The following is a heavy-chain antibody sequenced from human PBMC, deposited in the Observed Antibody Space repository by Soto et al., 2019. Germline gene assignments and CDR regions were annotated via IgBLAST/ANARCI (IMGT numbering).Heavy chain of an antibody. CDR1: GYTFTSYG. D-gene: IGHD2-2*01. CDR3: ARGLYCISTSCPLNPYFQH. CDR2: ISPIFGNT. J-gene: IGHJ1*01. Sequence: SVKVSCKASGYTFTSYGISWVRQAPGQGLEWMGRISPIFGNTNYAQKLQGRVTITADESTSTAYMELSSLRSEDTAVYYCARGLYCISTSCPLNPYFQHWGQGTLVTVSS. V-gene: IGHV1-69*13.